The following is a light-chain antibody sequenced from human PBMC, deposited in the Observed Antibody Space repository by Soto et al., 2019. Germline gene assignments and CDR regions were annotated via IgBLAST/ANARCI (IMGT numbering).Light chain of an antibody. J-gene: IGLJ1*01. V-gene: IGLV2-14*03. CDR3: CSYTTSNTRQIV. Sequence: SALSRPASVSGSPGQSITIYCTGTSSDVGGYNYVSWYQHHPGKAPKLMIYDVSNRPSGVSNRFSGSKSGNTASLTISGLQPEDEADYYCCSYTTSNTRQIVFGTGTKVTVL. CDR1: SSDVGGYNY. CDR2: DVS.